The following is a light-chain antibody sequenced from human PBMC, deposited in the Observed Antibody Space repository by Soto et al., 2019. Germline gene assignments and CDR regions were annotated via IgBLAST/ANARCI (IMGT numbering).Light chain of an antibody. CDR2: GAS. V-gene: IGKV3-20*01. Sequence: EIVMTQSPATLTVCPGERATLSCGASQSISSSYLAWYQQKPGQAPRLLLYGASNRASGIPDRFSGSGSGTDFTLTISRLEPEDFAVYYCQHYGSSPTFGQGTKVDIK. CDR1: QSISSSY. CDR3: QHYGSSPT. J-gene: IGKJ1*01.